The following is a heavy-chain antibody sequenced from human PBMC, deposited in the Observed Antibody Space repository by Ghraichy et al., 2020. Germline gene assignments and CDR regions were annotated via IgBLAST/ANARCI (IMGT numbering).Heavy chain of an antibody. Sequence: ASVRVSCKASGYTFTSYDINWVRQATGQGLEWMGWMNPNSGNTGYAQKFQGRVTMTRNNSISTAYMELSSLRSEDTAVYYCARGLKAAAAYFDYYFDYWGQVTLVTVSS. CDR2: MNPNSGNT. CDR1: GYTFTSYD. CDR3: ARGLKAAAAYFDYYFDY. D-gene: IGHD6-13*01. V-gene: IGHV1-8*01. J-gene: IGHJ4*02.